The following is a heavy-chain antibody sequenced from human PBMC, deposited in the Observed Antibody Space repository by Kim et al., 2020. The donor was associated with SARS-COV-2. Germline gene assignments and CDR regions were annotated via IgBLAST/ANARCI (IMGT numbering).Heavy chain of an antibody. CDR3: ARVNTAMVIFDY. Sequence: ASVKVSCKASGYTFTSYGISWVRQAPGQGLEWMGWISAYNGNTNYAQKLQGRVTMTTDTSTSTAYMELRRLRSDDTAVYYCARVNTAMVIFDYWGQGTLVTVSS. D-gene: IGHD5-18*01. CDR2: ISAYNGNT. CDR1: GYTFTSYG. J-gene: IGHJ4*02. V-gene: IGHV1-18*01.